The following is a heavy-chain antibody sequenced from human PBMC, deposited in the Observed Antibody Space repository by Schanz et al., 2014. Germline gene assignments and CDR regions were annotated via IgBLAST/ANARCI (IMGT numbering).Heavy chain of an antibody. CDR1: GLIFSTYT. V-gene: IGHV3-48*01. D-gene: IGHD6-6*01. J-gene: IGHJ4*02. CDR2: ISFSGNTI. CDR3: VPMSIAAH. Sequence: EVQLVESGGGLVRPGGSLRLSCTTSGLIFSTYTLNWVRQAPGKGLEWISYISFSGNTIYYADSVKGRFTISRDNSKNTVNLQMNSLSAEDTAVYYCVPMSIAAHWGQGTLVTVSS.